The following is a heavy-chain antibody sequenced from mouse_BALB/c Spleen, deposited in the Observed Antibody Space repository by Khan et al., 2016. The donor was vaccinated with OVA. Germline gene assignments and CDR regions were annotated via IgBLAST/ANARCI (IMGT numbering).Heavy chain of an antibody. J-gene: IGHJ3*01. Sequence: EVELVESGGDLVKPGGPLKLSCAASGFTFSTYAMSWVRQTPEKRLEWVATISSGGDYTYYPDSVQGRFTLSRDNTKHTLYLQMRSLRSEDTAMYYCARHNYGPFAYWGQGTLVTVSA. V-gene: IGHV5-9-3*01. D-gene: IGHD1-1*01. CDR2: ISSGGDYT. CDR1: GFTFSTYA. CDR3: ARHNYGPFAY.